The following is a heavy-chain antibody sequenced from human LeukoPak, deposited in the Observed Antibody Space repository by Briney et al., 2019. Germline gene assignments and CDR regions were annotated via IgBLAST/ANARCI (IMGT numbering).Heavy chain of an antibody. CDR3: AKDGIAVAGTGFDP. D-gene: IGHD6-19*01. Sequence: GGSLRLSCAASGFTFSSYDMHWVRQAPGKGLEWVSAISGSGGSTYYAGSVKGRFTISRDNSKNTLYLQMNSLRAEDTAVYYCAKDGIAVAGTGFDPWGQGTLVTVSS. V-gene: IGHV3-23*01. CDR2: ISGSGGST. J-gene: IGHJ5*02. CDR1: GFTFSSYD.